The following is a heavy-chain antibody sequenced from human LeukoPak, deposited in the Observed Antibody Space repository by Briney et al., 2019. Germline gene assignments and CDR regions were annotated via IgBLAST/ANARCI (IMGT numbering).Heavy chain of an antibody. J-gene: IGHJ3*02. CDR3: ARDRGYCSSTSAWCAFDI. Sequence: GRSLRLSCAASGFTFSSYNMNWVRQAPGKGLEWVSSITSSSSSIYFADSVKGRFTISRDNAKNSLYLQMNSLRAEDTAVYYCARDRGYCSSTSAWCAFDIWGQGTMVTVSS. D-gene: IGHD2-2*01. CDR1: GFTFSSYN. V-gene: IGHV3-21*01. CDR2: ITSSSSSI.